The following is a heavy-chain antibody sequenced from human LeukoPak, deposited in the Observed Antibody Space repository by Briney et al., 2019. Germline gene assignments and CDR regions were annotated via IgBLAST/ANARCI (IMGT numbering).Heavy chain of an antibody. D-gene: IGHD3-10*01. CDR2: IYPGDSDT. J-gene: IGHJ5*02. V-gene: IGHV5-51*01. Sequence: GESLKISCKGSGYSFTTYWIGWVRQMPGKGLEWMGIIYPGDSDTRYSPSFQGQVTFSADKSINTAYLQWSSLKASDTAMYYCARLGSGSYPGNWFDPWGQGTLVTVSS. CDR3: ARLGSGSYPGNWFDP. CDR1: GYSFTTYW.